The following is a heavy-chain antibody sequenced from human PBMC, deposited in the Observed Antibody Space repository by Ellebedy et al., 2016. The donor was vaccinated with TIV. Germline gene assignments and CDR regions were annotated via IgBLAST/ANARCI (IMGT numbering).Heavy chain of an antibody. CDR3: ARGYNDYDSGPIDL. CDR2: IYSDEST. CDR1: GFAVSTIY. D-gene: IGHD3-22*01. J-gene: IGHJ5*02. V-gene: IGHV3-66*01. Sequence: GGSLRLSCAASGFAVSTIYMYWVRQSPGKGLEWVSVIYSDESTYYADSVKGRFTFSRDSSKNTLYLQMNSLRVDDTAVYYCARGYNDYDSGPIDLWGQGTQVTVSS.